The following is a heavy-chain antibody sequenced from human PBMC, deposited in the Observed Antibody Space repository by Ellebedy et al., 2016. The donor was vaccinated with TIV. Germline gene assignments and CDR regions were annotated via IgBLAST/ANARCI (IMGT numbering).Heavy chain of an antibody. V-gene: IGHV3-7*01. CDR1: GFTFSSYW. J-gene: IGHJ3*02. Sequence: GGSLRLSCAASGFTFSSYWMSWVRQAPGKGLEWVANTRQDGNDKYYVDSVKGRFTISRDNAKNSLYLQMNSLRAEDTAVYYCATDGSYGDYLSPAHAFENWGQGTVVIVSS. CDR2: TRQDGNDK. D-gene: IGHD4-17*01. CDR3: ATDGSYGDYLSPAHAFEN.